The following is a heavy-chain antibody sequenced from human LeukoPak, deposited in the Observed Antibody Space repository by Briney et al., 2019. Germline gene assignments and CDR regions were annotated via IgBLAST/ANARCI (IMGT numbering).Heavy chain of an antibody. Sequence: GGSLRLSCAASGFTCSSYWMSWVRQAPGKGLEWVANIKQDGSEKYYVDSVKGRFTISRDNAKNSLYLQMNSLRAEDTAVYYCARDRYYYGSGSYGYWGQGTLVTVSS. J-gene: IGHJ4*02. V-gene: IGHV3-7*03. CDR3: ARDRYYYGSGSYGY. CDR2: IKQDGSEK. D-gene: IGHD3-10*01. CDR1: GFTCSSYW.